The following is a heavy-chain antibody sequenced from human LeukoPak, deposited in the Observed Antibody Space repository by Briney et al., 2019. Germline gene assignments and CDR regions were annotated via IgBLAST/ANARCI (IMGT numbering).Heavy chain of an antibody. V-gene: IGHV4-31*03. D-gene: IGHD4-17*01. Sequence: SETLSLTCTVSGGSISSGGYYWSWIRQHPGKGLEWIGYIYYSGSTNYNPSLKSRVTISVDTSKNQFSLKLSSVTAADTAVYYCARGHRRTTVTTRWFDPWGQGTLVTVSS. CDR2: IYYSGST. J-gene: IGHJ5*02. CDR3: ARGHRRTTVTTRWFDP. CDR1: GGSISSGGYY.